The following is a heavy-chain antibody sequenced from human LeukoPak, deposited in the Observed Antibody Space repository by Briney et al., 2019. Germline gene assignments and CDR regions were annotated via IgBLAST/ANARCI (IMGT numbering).Heavy chain of an antibody. CDR3: ARDLALDDYFDF. V-gene: IGHV3-30-3*01. D-gene: IGHD1-1*01. CDR1: GFTFSSYW. Sequence: GGSLRLSCAASGFTFSSYWMHWVRQAPGRGLEWVALISYDGANKYYADSVKGRFTISRQNSGTTLHMSGLQSEDTGLYYCARDLALDDYFDFWGQGTHVTVSS. J-gene: IGHJ4*02. CDR2: ISYDGANK.